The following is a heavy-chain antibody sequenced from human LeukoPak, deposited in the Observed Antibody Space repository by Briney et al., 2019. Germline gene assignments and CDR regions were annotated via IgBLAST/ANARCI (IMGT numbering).Heavy chain of an antibody. V-gene: IGHV3-23*01. J-gene: IGHJ4*02. CDR2: IGGSGETT. Sequence: GGSLRLSCAASGFTFSTYGMSWVRQAPGKGLEWVAIIGGSGETTIYGDSVKGRLTISRDNSKNTVYLQMNSLRAEDTAVYYCAREGVITTGHYFDYWGQGTLVTVSS. CDR1: GFTFSTYG. D-gene: IGHD3-22*01. CDR3: AREGVITTGHYFDY.